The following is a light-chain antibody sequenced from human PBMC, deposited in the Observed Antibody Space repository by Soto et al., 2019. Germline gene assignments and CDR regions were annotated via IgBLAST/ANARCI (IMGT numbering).Light chain of an antibody. Sequence: EIVMTQSPATLSVSPGERVTLSCRASQSVNSNLAWYQQKPGQAPRLLIYGTSTRATGIPGRFSGSGSGTEFTLNISSLQSEDFAVYYCQQYNSWPPNTFGQGTKLEIK. CDR1: QSVNSN. J-gene: IGKJ2*01. V-gene: IGKV3-15*01. CDR2: GTS. CDR3: QQYNSWPPNT.